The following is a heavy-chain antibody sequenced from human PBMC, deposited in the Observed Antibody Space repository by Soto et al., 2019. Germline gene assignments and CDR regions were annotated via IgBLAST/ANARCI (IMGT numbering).Heavy chain of an antibody. J-gene: IGHJ6*02. Sequence: PGGSLKISCKGSGYNFATYWITWVRQMPGKGLEWMGRIDPSDSYINYSPSFQGHVTISADNSISTAYLQWSSLRASGTAMYYCPRIKNRTSSDHYHATDVWGQGTTVTVSS. CDR1: GYNFATYW. CDR2: IDPSDSYI. CDR3: PRIKNRTSSDHYHATDV. D-gene: IGHD6-6*01. V-gene: IGHV5-10-1*01.